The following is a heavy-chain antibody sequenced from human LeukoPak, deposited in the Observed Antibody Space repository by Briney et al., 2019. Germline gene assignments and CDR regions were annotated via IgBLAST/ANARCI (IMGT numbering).Heavy chain of an antibody. J-gene: IGHJ4*02. CDR2: ISYDGSNK. D-gene: IGHD6-19*01. Sequence: SGGSLRLSCAASGFTFSSYAMHWVRQAPGKGLEWVAVISYDGSNKYYADSVKGRFTISRDNSKNTLYLQMNSLGAEDTAVYYCARGDSSGWYYFDYWGQGTLVTVSS. V-gene: IGHV3-30-3*01. CDR1: GFTFSSYA. CDR3: ARGDSSGWYYFDY.